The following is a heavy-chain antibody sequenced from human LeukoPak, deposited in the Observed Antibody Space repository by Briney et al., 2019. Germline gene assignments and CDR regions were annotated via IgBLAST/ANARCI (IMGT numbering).Heavy chain of an antibody. CDR3: ARGLYYYGSGSFY. J-gene: IGHJ4*02. V-gene: IGHV3-30-3*01. CDR1: GFTFSSYA. Sequence: PGGSLRLSCAASGFTFSSYAMHWVRQAPGKGLEWVAVISYDGSNKYYADSVKGRFTISRDNSKNTLYLQMNSLRAEDTAVYYCARGLYYYGSGSFYWGQGTLVTVSS. D-gene: IGHD3-10*01. CDR2: ISYDGSNK.